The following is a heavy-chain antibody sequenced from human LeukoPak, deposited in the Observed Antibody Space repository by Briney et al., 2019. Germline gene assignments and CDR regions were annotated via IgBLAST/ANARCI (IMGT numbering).Heavy chain of an antibody. Sequence: GGSLRLSYAASGFTFSSYSMNWVRQAPGKGLEWVSSISSSSSYIYYADSVKGRFTISRDNAKNSLYLQMNSLRAEDTAVYYCARRGSSWDNWFDPWGQGTLVTVSS. CDR3: ARRGSSWDNWFDP. CDR1: GFTFSSYS. J-gene: IGHJ5*02. CDR2: ISSSSSYI. D-gene: IGHD6-13*01. V-gene: IGHV3-21*01.